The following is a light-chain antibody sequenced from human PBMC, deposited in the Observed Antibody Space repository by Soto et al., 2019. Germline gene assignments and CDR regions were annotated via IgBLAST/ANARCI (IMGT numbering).Light chain of an antibody. J-gene: IGKJ1*01. V-gene: IGKV4-1*01. CDR1: QNILYNSNNQNY. CDR3: QQHYSTPWT. Sequence: DIVMTQSPDSLAVSLGERATINCRSSQNILYNSNNQNYLAWYQQKPGQPPKLLIYWASTRESGVPDRFSGSGSGTDFTLTISGLQAEDVAVYYCQQHYSTPWTFGQGTKVGVK. CDR2: WAS.